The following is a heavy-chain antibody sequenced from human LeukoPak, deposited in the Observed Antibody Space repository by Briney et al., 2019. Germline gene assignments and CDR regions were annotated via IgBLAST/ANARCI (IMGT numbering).Heavy chain of an antibody. CDR1: GYTFTGYY. CDR2: INPNSGGT. J-gene: IGHJ5*02. Sequence: ASVKVSCKASGYTFTGYYMHWVRQAPGQGLEWMGWINPNSGGTNYAQKFQGRVTMTRDTSISTAYVELSRLRSDDTAVYYCARENVWGSYRFHTWGQGTLVTVSS. D-gene: IGHD3-16*02. V-gene: IGHV1-2*02. CDR3: ARENVWGSYRFHT.